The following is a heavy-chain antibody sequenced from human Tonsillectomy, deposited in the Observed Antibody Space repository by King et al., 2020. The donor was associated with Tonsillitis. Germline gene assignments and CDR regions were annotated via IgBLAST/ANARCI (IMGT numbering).Heavy chain of an antibody. V-gene: IGHV3-74*01. D-gene: IGHD5-24*01. CDR3: ARAVSGAHMAYSFDF. J-gene: IGHJ4*02. CDR2: ISGDGIST. Sequence: VQLVESGGGLIQPGGSLRLSCAASGFTFSSYWMHWVRQVPGKGLVWVSRISGDGISTTYADSVKGRFTISRDNAKNTLYLQMNSLRAEDTAVYYCARAVSGAHMAYSFDFWGQGTLLTVSS. CDR1: GFTFSSYW.